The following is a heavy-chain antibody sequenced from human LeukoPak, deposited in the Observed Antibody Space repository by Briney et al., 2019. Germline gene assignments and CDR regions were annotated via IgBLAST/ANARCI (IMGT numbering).Heavy chain of an antibody. J-gene: IGHJ4*02. CDR1: GGSISSSSYY. Sequence: SETLSLTCTVSGGSISSSSYYWGWIRQPPGKGLEWIGSIYYSGSTYYNPSLKSRVTISVDTSKNQFSLKLSSVTAADTAVYYCARGVLAVAGYPFDYWGQGTLVTVSS. CDR2: IYYSGST. D-gene: IGHD6-19*01. CDR3: ARGVLAVAGYPFDY. V-gene: IGHV4-39*01.